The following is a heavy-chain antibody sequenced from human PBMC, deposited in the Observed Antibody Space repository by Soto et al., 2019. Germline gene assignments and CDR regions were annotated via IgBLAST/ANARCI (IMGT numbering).Heavy chain of an antibody. J-gene: IGHJ5*02. V-gene: IGHV4-31*03. CDR3: ARETPGYYDSSGSFDP. D-gene: IGHD3-22*01. CDR1: GGSISSGGYY. CDR2: IYYSGST. Sequence: PSETLSLTCTVSGGSISSGGYYWSWIRQHPGKGLERIGYIYYSGSTYYNPSLKSRVTISVDTSKNQFSLKLSSVTAADTAVYYCARETPGYYDSSGSFDPWGQGTRVTVSS.